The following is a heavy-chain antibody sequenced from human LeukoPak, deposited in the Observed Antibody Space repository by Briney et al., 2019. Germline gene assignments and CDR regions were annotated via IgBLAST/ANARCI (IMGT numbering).Heavy chain of an antibody. J-gene: IGHJ4*02. D-gene: IGHD3-22*01. CDR3: AREGYYYDSRGYYTHDY. CDR2: IYTSGSA. V-gene: IGHV4-61*02. Sequence: PSQTLSLTCSVSGGSTRSGSYYWSWIRQPAGKGLEWIGRIYTSGSANYNPSLKSRVTMSVDTSKNQFSLKLSSVTAADTAVYYCAREGYYYDSRGYYTHDYWGQGTLVTVSS. CDR1: GGSTRSGSYY.